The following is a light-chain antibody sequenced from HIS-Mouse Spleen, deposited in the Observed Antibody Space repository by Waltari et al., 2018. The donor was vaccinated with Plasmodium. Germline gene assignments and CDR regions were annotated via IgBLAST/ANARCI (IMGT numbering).Light chain of an antibody. CDR1: QGISNS. J-gene: IGKJ1*01. Sequence: DIQMTQSPSSLSASVGARVTITCRARQGISNSLAWYQQKPGKFPKLLIYAASTLQSGVPSRFSGSGSGTDFTLTISSLQPEDVATYYCQKYNSAPWTFGQGTKVEIK. CDR2: AAS. CDR3: QKYNSAPWT. V-gene: IGKV1-27*01.